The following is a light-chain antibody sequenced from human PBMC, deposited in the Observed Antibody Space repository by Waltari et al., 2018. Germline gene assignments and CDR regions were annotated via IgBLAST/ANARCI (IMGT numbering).Light chain of an antibody. Sequence: DIQMTQSPSTLSASVGDRVTITCRASQSISHWLAWYQQKPGKAPKLLISKASSLEKEVPSRFSGSGSGTEFTLTITNLQPDDFATFYCQRYDDYPPTFG. V-gene: IGKV1-5*03. J-gene: IGKJ3*01. CDR2: KAS. CDR3: QRYDDYPPT. CDR1: QSISHW.